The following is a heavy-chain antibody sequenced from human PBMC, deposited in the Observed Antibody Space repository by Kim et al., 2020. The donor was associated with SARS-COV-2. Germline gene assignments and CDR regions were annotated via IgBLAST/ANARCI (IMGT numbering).Heavy chain of an antibody. V-gene: IGHV3-23*01. Sequence: GGSLRLSCVASGFSFGTFDMSWVRQAPGKGLKWVSVIKRPDDSAYYAESVKGRFTVSRDSAMNTLYLQMNSLRVDDTAVYYCVKGAWLDYWGPGTLVTVSS. D-gene: IGHD5-12*01. CDR3: VKGAWLDY. CDR1: GFSFGTFD. J-gene: IGHJ4*02. CDR2: IKRPDDSA.